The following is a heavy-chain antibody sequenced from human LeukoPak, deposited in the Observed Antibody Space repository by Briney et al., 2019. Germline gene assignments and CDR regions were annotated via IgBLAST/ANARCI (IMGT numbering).Heavy chain of an antibody. J-gene: IGHJ4*02. Sequence: VASVTVSCKASGYTFTSYGISWVRQAPGQGLEWMGWTSAYNGNTNYAQTLQGRVTMTTDTSTSTAYMELRSLRSDDKAVYYCARRDSSSWYEFDYWGQGTLVTVSS. V-gene: IGHV1-18*01. D-gene: IGHD6-13*01. CDR2: TSAYNGNT. CDR3: ARRDSSSWYEFDY. CDR1: GYTFTSYG.